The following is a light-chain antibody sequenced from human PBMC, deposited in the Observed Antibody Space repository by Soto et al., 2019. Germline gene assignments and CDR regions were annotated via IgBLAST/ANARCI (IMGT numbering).Light chain of an antibody. J-gene: IGKJ4*01. Sequence: EIVLTQSPATLSVSPGGGATLSCKSSQRVSRSNIGWYQQKPGQAPSLLIYGASKRTTGVPDRFSGSGSDTEFTLIISRLEPEDFAVYYCHHYGSTLLPFGGGTKV. V-gene: IGKV3-20*01. CDR2: GAS. CDR1: QRVSRSN. CDR3: HHYGSTLLP.